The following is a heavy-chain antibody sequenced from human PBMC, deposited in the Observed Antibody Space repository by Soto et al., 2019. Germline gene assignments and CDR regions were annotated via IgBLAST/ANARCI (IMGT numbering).Heavy chain of an antibody. Sequence: QVQLVQSGAEVKKPGSSVKVSCKASGGTFSSYAISWVRQAPGQGLEWMGGIIPIFGTANYAQKFQGRVTITADESTSTADMELSSLRSEDTAVYYCASKAGYDRHYGMDVWGQGTTVTVSS. V-gene: IGHV1-69*12. D-gene: IGHD3-22*01. CDR1: GGTFSSYA. J-gene: IGHJ6*02. CDR3: ASKAGYDRHYGMDV. CDR2: IIPIFGTA.